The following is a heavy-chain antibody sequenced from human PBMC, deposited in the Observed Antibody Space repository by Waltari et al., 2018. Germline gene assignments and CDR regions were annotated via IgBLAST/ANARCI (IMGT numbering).Heavy chain of an antibody. Sequence: QVQLQESGPGLVKPSETLSLTCTVSGYSISSGYYWGWIRQPPGKGLEWIGSIYQSGSTYYNPSLKSRVTISVDTSKNQFSLKLSSVTAADTAVYYCARGEYSGHFDYWGQGTLVTVSS. V-gene: IGHV4-38-2*02. CDR3: ARGEYSGHFDY. CDR1: GYSISSGYY. D-gene: IGHD5-12*01. CDR2: IYQSGST. J-gene: IGHJ4*02.